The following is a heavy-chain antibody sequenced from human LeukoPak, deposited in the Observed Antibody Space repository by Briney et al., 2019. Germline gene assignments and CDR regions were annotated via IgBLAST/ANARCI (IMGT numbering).Heavy chain of an antibody. J-gene: IGHJ4*02. CDR2: INGYGDTT. CDR1: GFTFSIYT. CDR3: ATAYYYDSRGYDPVDY. Sequence: GGSLRLSCAASGFTFSIYTMTWVRQAPGKGLEWVSTINGYGDTTFYADSVKGRFTISRDNSKNTLYLQMNSLRAEDTAVYYCATAYYYDSRGYDPVDYWGQGTLVTVSS. V-gene: IGHV3-23*01. D-gene: IGHD3-22*01.